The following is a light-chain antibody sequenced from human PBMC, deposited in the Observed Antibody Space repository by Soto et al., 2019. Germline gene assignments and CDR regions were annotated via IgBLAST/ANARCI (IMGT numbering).Light chain of an antibody. V-gene: IGLV2-8*01. CDR3: VSFAGGTYV. CDR1: SSDVGAYIF. Sequence: QSALTQPPSASGSPGQSVTISCTGTSSDVGAYIFVSWYQQHPGKAPNLMVYDVNRRPPGVPDRFFGAKSGNTSSLTVSGLQAEDEADYYCVSFAGGTYVFGTGTKRTVL. CDR2: DVN. J-gene: IGLJ1*01.